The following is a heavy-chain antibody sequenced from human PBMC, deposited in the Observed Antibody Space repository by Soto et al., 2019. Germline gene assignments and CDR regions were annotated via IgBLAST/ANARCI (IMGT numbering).Heavy chain of an antibody. Sequence: QVQLVQSGGEVKKPGASVKVSCKASGYTFINHGISWVRQAPGQGLEWMGWISGHNGKTNYAQKFQGRVTMTTDTSTSTAFMERRSLRSDDTAVYYWARDSYPLAYFFDYWGQGTLVSVSS. CDR3: ARDSYPLAYFFDY. V-gene: IGHV1-18*04. J-gene: IGHJ4*02. CDR2: ISGHNGKT. CDR1: GYTFINHG.